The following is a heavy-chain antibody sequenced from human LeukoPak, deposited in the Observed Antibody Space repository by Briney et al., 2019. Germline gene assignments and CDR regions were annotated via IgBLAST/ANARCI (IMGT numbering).Heavy chain of an antibody. CDR1: GGSISSSSW. CDR3: ARRPLWFGAVRLHFDY. CDR2: IYHSRST. Sequence: SETLSLTCAVSGGSISSSSWWSWVRQPPGKGLEWVGEIYHSRSTNYTPSLKSRVTISVHKSKSQFSLKLSSVTAADTAVYYCARRPLWFGAVRLHFDYWGQGTLVTVSS. V-gene: IGHV4-4*02. D-gene: IGHD3-10*01. J-gene: IGHJ4*02.